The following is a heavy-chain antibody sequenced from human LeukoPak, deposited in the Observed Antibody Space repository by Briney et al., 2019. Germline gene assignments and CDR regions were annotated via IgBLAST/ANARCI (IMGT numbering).Heavy chain of an antibody. J-gene: IGHJ4*02. CDR1: GFTFSNFA. V-gene: IGHV3-30*04. CDR2: ISSDGSNK. D-gene: IGHD1-7*01. Sequence: GGSLRLSCVASGFTFSNFALHWVRQALGKGLEWVAVISSDGSNKYYADSVKGRFTISRDNSKNTLYLQMNSLRAEDTAVYYCAREGGNTRLDYWGQGTLVTVSS. CDR3: AREGGNTRLDY.